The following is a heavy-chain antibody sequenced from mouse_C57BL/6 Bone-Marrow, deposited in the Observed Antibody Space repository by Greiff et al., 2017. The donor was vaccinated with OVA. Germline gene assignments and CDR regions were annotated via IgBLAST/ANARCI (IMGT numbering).Heavy chain of an antibody. J-gene: IGHJ3*01. CDR1: GYAFSSYW. D-gene: IGHD1-1*01. CDR3: ARDGDYYGSSTGFAY. Sequence: QVQLQQSGAELVKPGASVKISCKASGYAFSSYWMNWVKQRPGKGLEWIGQIYPGDGDTNYNGKFKGKATLTADKSSSTAYMQLSSLTSEDSAVYFCARDGDYYGSSTGFAYWGQGTLVTVSA. V-gene: IGHV1-80*01. CDR2: IYPGDGDT.